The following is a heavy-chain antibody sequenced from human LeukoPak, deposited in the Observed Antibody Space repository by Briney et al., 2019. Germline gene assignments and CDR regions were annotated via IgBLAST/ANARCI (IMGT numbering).Heavy chain of an antibody. CDR1: GGTFTSYC. CDR2: IIPNFGTT. V-gene: IGHV1-69*15. Sequence: SVKVSCKASGGTFTSYCICWVRQAPGQGLEWMGMIIPNFGTTTYAQKFHGRVTITSDESTSAAYMELSSLRSEDTAVYYCARGDKAISRTGIDDWGQGTLVTVSS. J-gene: IGHJ4*02. D-gene: IGHD1-14*01. CDR3: ARGDKAISRTGIDD.